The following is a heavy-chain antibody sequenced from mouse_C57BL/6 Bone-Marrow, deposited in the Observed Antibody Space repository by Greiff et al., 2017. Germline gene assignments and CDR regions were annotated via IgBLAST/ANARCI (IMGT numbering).Heavy chain of an antibody. D-gene: IGHD1-1*01. J-gene: IGHJ1*03. CDR1: GYTFTSYD. V-gene: IGHV1-85*01. CDR2: IYPRDGST. CDR3: ARDYGSSYWYFDV. Sequence: QVQLQQSGPELVKPGASVKLSCKASGYTFTSYDINWVKQRPGQGLEWIGWIYPRDGSTKSNEKFKGKATLTVYTSSSQAYMELHSRTSEDSAVYVCARDYGSSYWYFDVWGTGTTVTVSS.